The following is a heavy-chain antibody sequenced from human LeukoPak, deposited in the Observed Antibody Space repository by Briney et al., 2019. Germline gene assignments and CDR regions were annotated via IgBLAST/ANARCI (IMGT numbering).Heavy chain of an antibody. CDR2: ISSSGDT. J-gene: IGHJ6*02. V-gene: IGHV3-11*01. Sequence: PGGSLRLSCVASGFSFSGHYMSWIRQAPGKGLEWIFYISSSGDTYSADSVKGRFSISRDNAKKSLYMQMNSLRVEDTTVYFCAREVSGSYYNNYHGMDVWGQGTTVIVSS. CDR3: AREVSGSYYNNYHGMDV. CDR1: GFSFSGHY. D-gene: IGHD3-10*01.